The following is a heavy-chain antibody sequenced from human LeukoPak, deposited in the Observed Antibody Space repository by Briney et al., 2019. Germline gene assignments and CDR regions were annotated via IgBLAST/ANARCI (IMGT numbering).Heavy chain of an antibody. V-gene: IGHV4-34*01. CDR3: ARGEGDIVVVSSPYFDY. D-gene: IGHD2-2*01. Sequence: PSETLSLTCAVYGGSFSGYYWSWVRQPPGRGLEWVGEINHSGSTSHNPSLKSRVTISVETSKNHFSLKLSSVTAADTAVYYCARGEGDIVVVSSPYFDYWGQGTLVTVSS. CDR1: GGSFSGYY. J-gene: IGHJ4*02. CDR2: INHSGST.